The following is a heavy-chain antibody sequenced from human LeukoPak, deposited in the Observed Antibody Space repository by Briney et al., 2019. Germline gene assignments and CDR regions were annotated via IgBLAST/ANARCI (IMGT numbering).Heavy chain of an antibody. V-gene: IGHV4-4*02. J-gene: IGHJ4*02. Sequence: SGTLSLTCGVSGGSITNTNYWTWVRQPPGKGLEWIGEVNLQGSTNYNPSLMGRVAISVDKSENHISLQLTSVTAADTAVYYCAREGGPYRPLDYSGQGALVTVSS. CDR2: VNLQGST. CDR3: AREGGPYRPLDY. CDR1: GGSITNTNY.